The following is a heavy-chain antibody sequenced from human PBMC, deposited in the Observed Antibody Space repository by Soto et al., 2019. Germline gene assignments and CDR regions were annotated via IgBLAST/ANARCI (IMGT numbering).Heavy chain of an antibody. CDR1: GYTFTGYY. V-gene: IGHV1-2*04. Sequence: ASVKVSCKASGYTFTGYYMHWVRQAPGQGLEWMGWINPNSGGTNYAQKFQGWVTMTRDTSISTAYMELSRLRSDDTAVYYCAREEGSGKGAAAVFYFWGQGNLVTFSS. J-gene: IGHJ4*02. D-gene: IGHD6-13*01. CDR3: AREEGSGKGAAAVFYF. CDR2: INPNSGGT.